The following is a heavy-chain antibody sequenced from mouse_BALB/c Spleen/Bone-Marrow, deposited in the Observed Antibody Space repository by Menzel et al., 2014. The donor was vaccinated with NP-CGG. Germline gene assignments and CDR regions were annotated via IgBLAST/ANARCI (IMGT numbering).Heavy chain of an antibody. Sequence: EVQLQQSGPGLVKPSQSLSLPCSVTGYSITSGYYWNWIRQFPGNKLEWMGYISYDGSNNYNPSLKNRISITRDTSKNQFFLKLNSVTTEDTATYYCAMRLLTSWGQGTLVTVSA. CDR2: ISYDGSN. D-gene: IGHD2-3*01. CDR1: GYSITSGYY. CDR3: AMRLLTS. V-gene: IGHV3-6*02. J-gene: IGHJ3*01.